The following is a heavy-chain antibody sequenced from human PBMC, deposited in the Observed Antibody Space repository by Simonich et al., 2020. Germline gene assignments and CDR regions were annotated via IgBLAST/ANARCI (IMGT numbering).Heavy chain of an antibody. CDR1: GYTFTGFY. D-gene: IGHD2-21*01. Sequence: QVQLVQSGAEVKKPGASVKVSCKASGYTFTGFYMHWVRQAPGQGLERMGVSNPNSCGTNDEQKFQGRGNRTRDSSISTAYMELSRLRSDDTAVYYCARNGLVGILKAFDIWGQGTMVTVSS. J-gene: IGHJ3*02. V-gene: IGHV1-2*02. CDR2: SNPNSCGT. CDR3: ARNGLVGILKAFDI.